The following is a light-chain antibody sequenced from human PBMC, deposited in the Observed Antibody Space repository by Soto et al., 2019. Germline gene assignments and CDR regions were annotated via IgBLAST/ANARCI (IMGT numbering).Light chain of an antibody. CDR2: GAS. J-gene: IGKJ1*01. V-gene: IGKV3-15*01. CDR1: QSVSSN. CDR3: QHYYNWRT. Sequence: EIVMTQSPATLSVSPGERATLSCRASQSVSSNLAWYQQKPGQAPRLLIYGASTRATGIPTRFSGSGSGTEFTLTISSLHSEDFAVYFCQHYYNWRTFGQGTKVEFK.